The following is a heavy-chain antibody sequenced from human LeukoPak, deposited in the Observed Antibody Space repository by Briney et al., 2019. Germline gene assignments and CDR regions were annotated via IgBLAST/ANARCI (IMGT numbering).Heavy chain of an antibody. CDR2: TYYSGST. D-gene: IGHD3-16*02. Sequence: SETLSLTCTVSGGSISSSSYYWGWIRQPPGKGLEWIGSTYYSGSTYYNPSLKSRVTISVDTSKNQFSLKLSSVTAADTAVYYCARSLWGSYRSDYWGQGTLVTVSS. CDR3: ARSLWGSYRSDY. J-gene: IGHJ4*02. CDR1: GGSISSSSYY. V-gene: IGHV4-39*01.